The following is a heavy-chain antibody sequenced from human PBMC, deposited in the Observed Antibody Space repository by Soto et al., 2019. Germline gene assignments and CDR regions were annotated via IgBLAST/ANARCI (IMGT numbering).Heavy chain of an antibody. J-gene: IGHJ4*02. CDR2: IYPGDSDT. CDR1: GYSFTNYW. Sequence: GESLKISCKGSGYSFTNYWIGWVRQMPGKGLEWMGIIYPGDSDTRHSPSFQGQVTISADKSISTAYLQWSSLKASDTAMYYCARAYYYDGGPGAPFDYRRQGTLVTVSS. CDR3: ARAYYYDGGPGAPFDY. D-gene: IGHD3-22*01. V-gene: IGHV5-51*01.